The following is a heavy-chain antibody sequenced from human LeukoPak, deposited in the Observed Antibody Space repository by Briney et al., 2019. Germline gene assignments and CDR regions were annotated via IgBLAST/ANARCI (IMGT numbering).Heavy chain of an antibody. V-gene: IGHV3-7*01. D-gene: IGHD6-19*01. CDR1: GFTFSSYW. CDR3: ARDVDSSGRNLFWFDP. Sequence: GGSLRLSCAASGFTFSSYWMSWVRQAPGKGLEWVANIKQDGSEKYYVDSVKGRFTISRDNAKNSLYLQMNSLRAEDTAVYYCARDVDSSGRNLFWFDPWDQGTLVTVSS. CDR2: IKQDGSEK. J-gene: IGHJ5*02.